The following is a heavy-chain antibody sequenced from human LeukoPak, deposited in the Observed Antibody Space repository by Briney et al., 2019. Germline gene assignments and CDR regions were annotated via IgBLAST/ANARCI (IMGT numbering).Heavy chain of an antibody. CDR2: ISSSSSYI. Sequence: PGRSLRLSCAASGFTFSSYSMNWVRQAPGKGLEWVSSISSSSSYIYYADSVKGRFTISRDNAKNSLYLQMNSLRAEDTAVYYCARDYGGNSGTDYWGQGTLVTVSS. CDR1: GFTFSSYS. CDR3: ARDYGGNSGTDY. V-gene: IGHV3-21*01. J-gene: IGHJ4*02. D-gene: IGHD4-23*01.